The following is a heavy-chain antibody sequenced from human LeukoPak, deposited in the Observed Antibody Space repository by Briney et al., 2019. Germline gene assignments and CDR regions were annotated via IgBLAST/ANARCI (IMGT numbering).Heavy chain of an antibody. D-gene: IGHD2-2*01. Sequence: SETLSLTCAVYGGSLSGYYWSWIRQPPGKGLEWIGEINHSGSTNYNPSLKSRVTISVDTSKNQFSLKLSSVTAADTAVYYCATRICSSTSCYFPWGQGTLVTVSS. CDR3: ATRICSSTSCYFP. CDR2: INHSGST. J-gene: IGHJ5*02. V-gene: IGHV4-34*01. CDR1: GGSLSGYY.